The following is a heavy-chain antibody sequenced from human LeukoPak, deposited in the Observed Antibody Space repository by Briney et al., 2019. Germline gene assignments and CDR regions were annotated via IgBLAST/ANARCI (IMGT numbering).Heavy chain of an antibody. CDR3: AKAANEKTSNVTAARSYWYFDL. CDR1: GFIFKDYA. J-gene: IGHJ2*01. CDR2: INYSGRAT. Sequence: GSLRLSCAASGFIFKDYAMNWVRQAPGKGLQWVSIINYSGRATYYADSVKGRFIISRDNSKNTLSLQMNSLRAEDSAVYYCAKAANEKTSNVTAARSYWYFDLWGRGTQITVSS. D-gene: IGHD6-13*01. V-gene: IGHV3-23*01.